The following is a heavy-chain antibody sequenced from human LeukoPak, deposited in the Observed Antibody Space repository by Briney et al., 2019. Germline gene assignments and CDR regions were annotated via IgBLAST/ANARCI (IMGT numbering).Heavy chain of an antibody. J-gene: IGHJ4*02. V-gene: IGHV3-23*01. CDR1: GFTFSSYG. CDR3: AQDGASIRFDN. D-gene: IGHD3-16*01. Sequence: QTGGSLRLSCAASGFTFSSYGMHWVRQAPGKGLEWVSGISGSGDVKWYADSVKGRFIISRDNSKNTLYLQMNSLRAEDTAVYYCAQDGASIRFDNWGQGTLVTVSS. CDR2: ISGSGDVK.